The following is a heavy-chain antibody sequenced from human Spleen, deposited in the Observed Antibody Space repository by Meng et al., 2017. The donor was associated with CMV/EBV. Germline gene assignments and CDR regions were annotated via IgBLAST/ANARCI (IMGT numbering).Heavy chain of an antibody. CDR3: ARDASPYVLQYSDWLLYVYGLDF. V-gene: IGHV4-39*07. Sequence: SETLSLTCTVSGGSINSNSYYWGWIRQPPGKGLEWIGNIYYSGSTHYNPSLKSRVTISVDTSKNQFSLKLRSVTAADTAVYYCARDASPYVLQYSDWLLYVYGLDFWGQGTTV. D-gene: IGHD3-9*01. CDR2: IYYSGST. CDR1: GGSINSNSYY. J-gene: IGHJ6*02.